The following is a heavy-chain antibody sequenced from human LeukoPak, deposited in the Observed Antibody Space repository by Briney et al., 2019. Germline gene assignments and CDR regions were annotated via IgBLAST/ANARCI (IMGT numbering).Heavy chain of an antibody. D-gene: IGHD6-19*01. Sequence: PGGSLRLSCAASGFTFSSYAMHWVRQAPGKGLEWVAIISYDGINRYYADSVKGRFTISRDNSKNKLYLQMNSLRAEDTAVYYCARDYSSGWSRPYYYYYMDVWGKGTTVTVSS. CDR2: ISYDGINR. V-gene: IGHV3-30*04. J-gene: IGHJ6*03. CDR1: GFTFSSYA. CDR3: ARDYSSGWSRPYYYYYMDV.